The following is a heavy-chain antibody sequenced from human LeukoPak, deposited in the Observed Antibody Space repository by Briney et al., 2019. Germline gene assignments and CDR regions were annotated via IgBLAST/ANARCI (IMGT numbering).Heavy chain of an antibody. CDR2: VDYTGST. Sequence: ASQTLSLTCTVSAGSISSGDYYRSWTRQPPGKGLERIGYVDYTGSTYYNPTLKSRVTISVDTCKNQFSLKLSSVTAADTAVYYCARVYVRRGRTYYYGSGSDPDYWGQGTLVTVSS. CDR1: AGSISSGDYY. V-gene: IGHV4-30-4*01. D-gene: IGHD3-10*01. CDR3: ARVYVRRGRTYYYGSGSDPDY. J-gene: IGHJ4*02.